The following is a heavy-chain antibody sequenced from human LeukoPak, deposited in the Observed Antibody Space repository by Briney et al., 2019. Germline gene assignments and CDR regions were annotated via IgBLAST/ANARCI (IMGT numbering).Heavy chain of an antibody. CDR1: GGSISSSSHY. V-gene: IGHV4-39*01. Sequence: PSETLSLTCTVSGGSISSSSHYWGWIRQPPGMGREWIGNIYYSGSTNYNPPLQSRVTISVDTSKNQLSLKLSSVTAADTADYYCARRVAGSGYRDYWGQGTLVTVSS. D-gene: IGHD3-22*01. J-gene: IGHJ4*02. CDR3: ARRVAGSGYRDY. CDR2: IYYSGST.